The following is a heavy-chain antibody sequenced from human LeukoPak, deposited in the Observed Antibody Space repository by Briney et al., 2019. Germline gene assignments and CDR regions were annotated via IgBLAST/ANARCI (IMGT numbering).Heavy chain of an antibody. D-gene: IGHD4-23*01. CDR1: GYIFTTYD. V-gene: IGHV1-8*03. Sequence: ASVKVSCKASGYIFTTYDINWFRQATGQGLEWMGWMNPNSGNTGYAQKFQGRVTITRNTSISTAYMELSSLRPEDTAVYYCARDYGGNSGWFDPWGQGTLVTVSS. J-gene: IGHJ5*02. CDR3: ARDYGGNSGWFDP. CDR2: MNPNSGNT.